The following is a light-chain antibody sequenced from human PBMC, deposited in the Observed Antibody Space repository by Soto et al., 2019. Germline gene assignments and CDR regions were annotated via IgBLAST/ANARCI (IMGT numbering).Light chain of an antibody. Sequence: SYELTQPPSVSVSPGQTASITCSGDKLGDKYASWYQQKPGQSPVVVIYQDIKRPSGIPERFSGSNSGNTATLTISGTQAMDEADYYCQAWDSSVVFGGGTKLTVL. CDR3: QAWDSSVV. V-gene: IGLV3-1*01. CDR2: QDI. CDR1: KLGDKY. J-gene: IGLJ2*01.